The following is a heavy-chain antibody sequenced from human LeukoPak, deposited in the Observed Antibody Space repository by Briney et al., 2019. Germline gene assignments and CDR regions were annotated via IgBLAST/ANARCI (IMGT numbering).Heavy chain of an antibody. CDR3: ARGGSGSYYKYFQH. D-gene: IGHD3-10*01. CDR1: GYTFTGYY. V-gene: IGHV1-2*06. J-gene: IGHJ1*01. CDR2: INPNSGGT. Sequence: ASVKVSCKASGYTFTGYYMHWVRQAPGQGLEWMGRINPNSGGTNYAQKFQGRVTMTRDTSISTAYMELSRLRSDDTAVYYCARGGSGSYYKYFQHWGQGALVTVSS.